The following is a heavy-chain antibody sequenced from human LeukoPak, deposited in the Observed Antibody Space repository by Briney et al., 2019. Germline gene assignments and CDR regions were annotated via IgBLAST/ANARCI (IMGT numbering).Heavy chain of an antibody. D-gene: IGHD4-17*01. Sequence: SETLSLTCAVYGGSFSGYYRSWIRQPPGKGLEWIGEINHSGSTNYNPSLKSRVTISVGTSKNQFSLKLSSVTAADTAVYYCARTRVRLRSSSFDYWGQGTLVTVSS. V-gene: IGHV4-34*01. J-gene: IGHJ4*02. CDR1: GGSFSGYY. CDR2: INHSGST. CDR3: ARTRVRLRSSSFDY.